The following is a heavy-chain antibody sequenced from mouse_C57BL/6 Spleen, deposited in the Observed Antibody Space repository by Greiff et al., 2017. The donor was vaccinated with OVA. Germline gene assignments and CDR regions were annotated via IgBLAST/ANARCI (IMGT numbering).Heavy chain of an antibody. CDR3: ASGYGNLSPTGY. J-gene: IGHJ2*01. CDR2: IYPGSGNT. CDR1: GYSFTSYY. Sequence: QVQLKQSGPELVKPGASVKISCKASGYSFTSYYIHWVKQRPGQGLEWIGWIYPGSGNTKYNEKFKGKATLTADTSSSTAYMQLSSLTSEASAVYDCASGYGNLSPTGYWGQGTTLTVSS. D-gene: IGHD2-10*02. V-gene: IGHV1-66*01.